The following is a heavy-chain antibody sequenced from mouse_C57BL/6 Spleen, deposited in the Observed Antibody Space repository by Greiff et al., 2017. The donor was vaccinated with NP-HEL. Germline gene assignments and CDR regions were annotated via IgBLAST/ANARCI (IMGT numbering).Heavy chain of an antibody. CDR3: ARDHYGSSSAWFAY. CDR1: GYSITSGYY. V-gene: IGHV3-6*01. Sequence: VQRKQSGPGLVKPSQSLSLTCSVTGYSITSGYYWNWIRQFPGNKLEWMGYISYDGSNNYNPSLKNRISITRDTSKNQFFLKLNSVTTEDTATYYCARDHYGSSSAWFAYWGQGTLVTVSA. J-gene: IGHJ3*01. D-gene: IGHD1-1*01. CDR2: ISYDGSN.